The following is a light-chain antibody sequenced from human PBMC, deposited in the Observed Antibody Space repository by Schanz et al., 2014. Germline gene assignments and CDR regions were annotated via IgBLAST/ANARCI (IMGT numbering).Light chain of an antibody. CDR1: QSINNW. V-gene: IGKV1-5*01. J-gene: IGKJ1*01. CDR2: DAS. Sequence: DIQMTQSPSTLSASVGDRVTITCRASQSINNWLAWYQQKPGKAPKLLIYDASSLESGVPSRFSGSGSGTQFTLTISSLQPDDFATYYCQQYSGFWTFGQGTKVEIK. CDR3: QQYSGFWT.